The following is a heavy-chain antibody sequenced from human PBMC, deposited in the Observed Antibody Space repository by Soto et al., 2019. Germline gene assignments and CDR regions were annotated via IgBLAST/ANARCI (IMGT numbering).Heavy chain of an antibody. Sequence: GSLRLSCAASGFTFSSYAMSWVRQAPGKGLEWVSAISGSGGSTYYADSVKGRFTISRDNSKNTLYLQMNSLRAEDTAVYYCAKPTLSGDYDILTGYSYYYGMDVWGQGTTVTVSS. CDR1: GFTFSSYA. V-gene: IGHV3-23*01. J-gene: IGHJ6*02. CDR3: AKPTLSGDYDILTGYSYYYGMDV. CDR2: ISGSGGST. D-gene: IGHD3-9*01.